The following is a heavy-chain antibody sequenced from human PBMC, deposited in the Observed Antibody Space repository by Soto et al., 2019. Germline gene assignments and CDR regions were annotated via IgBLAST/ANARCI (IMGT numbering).Heavy chain of an antibody. V-gene: IGHV3-30*18. CDR2: ISYDGSNK. CDR3: AKVGAAFDI. CDR1: GFTFSSYG. J-gene: IGHJ3*02. Sequence: PGGSLRLSCAASGFTFSSYGMHWVRQAPGKGLEWVAVISYDGSNKYYADSVKGRFTISRDNSKNTLYLQMNSLRAEDTAVYYCAKVGAAFDIWGQGTMVTVSS.